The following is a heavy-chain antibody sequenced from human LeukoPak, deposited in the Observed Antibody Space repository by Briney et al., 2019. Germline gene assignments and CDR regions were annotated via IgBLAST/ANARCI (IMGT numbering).Heavy chain of an antibody. D-gene: IGHD1-1*01. V-gene: IGHV1-2*02. CDR3: ARVTRTDYFDY. Sequence: ASVKVSCKASGYIFTDYYMHWVRQAPGQGLEWMGWINPNSGGTNYAQKFQGRVTMTRDTSISTAYMEVSRLGFDDTAVYYCARVTRTDYFDYWGQGTLVTVS. CDR1: GYIFTDYY. CDR2: INPNSGGT. J-gene: IGHJ4*02.